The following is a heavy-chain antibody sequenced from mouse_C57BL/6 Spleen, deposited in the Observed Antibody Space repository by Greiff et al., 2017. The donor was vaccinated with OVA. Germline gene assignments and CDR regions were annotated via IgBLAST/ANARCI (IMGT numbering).Heavy chain of an antibody. CDR3: ARDGYSYFDV. CDR2: ISYDGSN. D-gene: IGHD2-3*01. V-gene: IGHV3-6*01. CDR1: GYSITSGYY. Sequence: ESGPGLVKPSQSLSLTCSVTGYSITSGYYWNWIRQFPGNKLEWMGYISYDGSNNYNPSLKNRISITRDTSKNQFFLKLNSVTTEDTATYYCARDGYSYFDVWGTGTTVTVSS. J-gene: IGHJ1*03.